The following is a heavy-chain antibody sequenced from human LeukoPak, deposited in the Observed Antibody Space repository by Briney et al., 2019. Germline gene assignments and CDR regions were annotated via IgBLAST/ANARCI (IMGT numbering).Heavy chain of an antibody. CDR3: ARLDGETGFDY. CDR2: ISAYNGNT. D-gene: IGHD4-17*01. V-gene: IGHV1-18*01. J-gene: IGHJ4*02. CDR1: VYTFTSYG. Sequence: GASEKVSCKASVYTFTSYGISWVRPAPGPGLEGLGWISAYNGNTNYAQKLQGRVTITTDTSTSTAYMELRSLGSDDTAVYYCARLDGETGFDYWGQGTLVTVSS.